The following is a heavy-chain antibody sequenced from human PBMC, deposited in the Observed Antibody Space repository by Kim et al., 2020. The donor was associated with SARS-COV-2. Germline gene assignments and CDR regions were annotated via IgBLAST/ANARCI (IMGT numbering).Heavy chain of an antibody. D-gene: IGHD3-22*01. CDR3: ATVVGYDSSGYYLGAFDI. CDR1: GYTLTELS. V-gene: IGHV1-24*01. J-gene: IGHJ3*02. CDR2: FDPEDGET. Sequence: ASVKVSCKVSGYTLTELSMHWVRQAPGKGLEWMGGFDPEDGETIYAQKFQGRVTMTEDTSTDTAYMELSSLRSEDTAVYYCATVVGYDSSGYYLGAFDIWGQGTMVTVSS.